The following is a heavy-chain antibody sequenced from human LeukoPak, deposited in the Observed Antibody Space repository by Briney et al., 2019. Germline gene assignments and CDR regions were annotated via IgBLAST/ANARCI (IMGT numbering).Heavy chain of an antibody. CDR3: AKRGLRLASDLDY. V-gene: IGHV3-23*01. CDR1: GLTLSNYA. D-gene: IGHD5/OR15-5a*01. Sequence: GGSLRLSCAASGLTLSNYAMSWVRQAPGKGLEWVSAISGSGGTTYYADSVKGRFTISRDNSKNTLYLQMNSLRAEDTAVYYCAKRGLRLASDLDYWGQGTLVTVSS. CDR2: ISGSGGTT. J-gene: IGHJ4*02.